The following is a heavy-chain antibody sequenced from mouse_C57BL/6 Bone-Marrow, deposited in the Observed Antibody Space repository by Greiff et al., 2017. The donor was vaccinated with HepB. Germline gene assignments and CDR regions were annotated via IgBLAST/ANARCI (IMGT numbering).Heavy chain of an antibody. CDR3: ARDYRFAY. CDR2: INPSTGGT. Sequence: EVQLQQSGPELVKPGASVKISCKASGYSFTGYYMNWVKQSPEKSLEWIGEINPSTGGTTYNQKFKAKATVTVDKSSSTAYMQRKSLTTEDSAVYYCARDYRFAYWGQGTLVTVSA. J-gene: IGHJ3*01. CDR1: GYSFTGYY. V-gene: IGHV1-42*01. D-gene: IGHD2-4*01.